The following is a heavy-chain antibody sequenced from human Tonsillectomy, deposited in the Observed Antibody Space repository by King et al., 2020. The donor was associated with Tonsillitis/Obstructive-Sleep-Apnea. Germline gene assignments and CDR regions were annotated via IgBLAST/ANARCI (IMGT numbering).Heavy chain of an antibody. CDR2: IYYSGST. D-gene: IGHD5-18*01. V-gene: IGHV4-59*08. Sequence: QLQESGPGLVKPSETLSLTCTVSGGSISSYYWSWIRQPPGKGLEWIGYIYYSGSTNYNPSLKGRVTISVDTSKNQFSLKLSSVTAADTAVYYCARTRYSYGYHFDYWGQGTLVTVSS. CDR1: GGSISSYY. CDR3: ARTRYSYGYHFDY. J-gene: IGHJ4*02.